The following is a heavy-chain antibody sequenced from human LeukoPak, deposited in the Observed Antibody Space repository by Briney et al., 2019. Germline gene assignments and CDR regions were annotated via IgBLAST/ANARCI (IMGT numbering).Heavy chain of an antibody. D-gene: IGHD2-2*01. CDR2: INHSGST. Sequence: SETLSLTCAVYGGSFSGYYWSWIRQPPGKGLEWIGEINHSGSTNYNPSLKSRVTMSLDTSKNQFSLNLHSVTAADTAVYYCARMALVPGAKDNWFDPWGQGTLVTVSS. CDR1: GGSFSGYY. CDR3: ARMALVPGAKDNWFDP. J-gene: IGHJ5*02. V-gene: IGHV4-34*01.